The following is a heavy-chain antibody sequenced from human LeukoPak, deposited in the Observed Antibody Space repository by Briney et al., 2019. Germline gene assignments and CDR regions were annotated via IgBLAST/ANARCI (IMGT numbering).Heavy chain of an antibody. CDR3: ARERMVATVD. D-gene: IGHD5-12*01. CDR2: INHSGST. V-gene: IGHV4-34*01. Sequence: PSETLSLTCAVYGGSFSGYYWSWIRQPPGKGLEWIGEINHSGSTNYNPSLKSRVTISVDTSKNQFSLKLSSVTAADTAVYYCARERMVATVDWGQGTLVTVSS. J-gene: IGHJ4*02. CDR1: GGSFSGYY.